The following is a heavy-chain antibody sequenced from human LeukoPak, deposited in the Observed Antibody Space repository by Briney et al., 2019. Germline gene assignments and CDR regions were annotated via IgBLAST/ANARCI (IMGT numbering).Heavy chain of an antibody. CDR3: AREAALGLAFDT. D-gene: IGHD6-25*01. CDR1: GFTFRIYW. V-gene: IGHV3-74*01. Sequence: GGSLRLSRAASGFTFRIYWMHWVPHAPGKGLVRVSRINSGGRSTSYADSVKGRFTISRGNAKNTLYLQMNSLRAEDTAVYYCAREAALGLAFDTWGQGTMVTVSS. CDR2: INSGGRST. J-gene: IGHJ3*02.